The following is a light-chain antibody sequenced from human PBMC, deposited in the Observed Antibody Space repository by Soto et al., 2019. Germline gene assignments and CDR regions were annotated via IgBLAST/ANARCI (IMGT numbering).Light chain of an antibody. CDR2: RNN. Sequence: QSVLTQPPSASGTPGQRVTISRSGSSSNIGSNYVFWYQHLPGTAPKLLIYRNNQRPSGVPDRFSGSKSGTSASLAISGLRSEDETDYYGAAWDDSLSGVVFGGGTKLTVL. CDR3: AAWDDSLSGVV. V-gene: IGLV1-47*01. J-gene: IGLJ2*01. CDR1: SSNIGSNY.